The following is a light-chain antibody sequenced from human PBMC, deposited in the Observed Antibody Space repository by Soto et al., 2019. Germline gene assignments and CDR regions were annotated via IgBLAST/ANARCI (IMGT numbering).Light chain of an antibody. J-gene: IGLJ2*01. Sequence: QSALTQPPSASGSPGQSVTISCTGTSSDVGGYNYVSWYQQHPGKAPKFLIFEVSRRPSGVPDRFSGSKSGTTASLTVSGLQVDDEANYYCSSYAGSNNPVIFGGGTKLTVL. CDR2: EVS. V-gene: IGLV2-8*01. CDR3: SSYAGSNNPVI. CDR1: SSDVGGYNY.